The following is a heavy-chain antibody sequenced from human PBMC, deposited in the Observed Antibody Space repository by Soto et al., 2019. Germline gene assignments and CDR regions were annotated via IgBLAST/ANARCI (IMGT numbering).Heavy chain of an antibody. V-gene: IGHV4-34*01. CDR1: GGSFSGYY. CDR2: INHSGST. CDR3: ARGYSSSSRRLSHNWFDP. Sequence: SETLFLTWAVYGGSFSGYYWSWIRQPPGKGLEWIGEINHSGSTNYNPSLKSRVTISVDTSKNQFSLKLSSVTAADTAVYYCARGYSSSSRRLSHNWFDPWGQGTLVTVSS. J-gene: IGHJ5*02. D-gene: IGHD6-13*01.